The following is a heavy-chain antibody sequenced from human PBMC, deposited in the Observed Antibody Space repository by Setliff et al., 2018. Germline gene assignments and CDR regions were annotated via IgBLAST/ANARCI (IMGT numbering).Heavy chain of an antibody. Sequence: SVKVSCKASGGAFSNYGITWVRQAPGQGLEWMGGIIPIFGTTTYAQKFQGRVTITTDESTSTGYVELSSLRSEDTAVYFCARESGVVVTTTNYYYYMDVWGEGTTVTVSS. V-gene: IGHV1-69*05. CDR2: IIPIFGTT. J-gene: IGHJ6*03. D-gene: IGHD2-21*02. CDR1: GGAFSNYG. CDR3: ARESGVVVTTTNYYYYMDV.